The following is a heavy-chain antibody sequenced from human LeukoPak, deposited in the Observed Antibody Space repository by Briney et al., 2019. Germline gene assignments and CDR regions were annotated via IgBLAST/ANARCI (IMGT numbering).Heavy chain of an antibody. CDR2: INNDGSGT. D-gene: IGHD6-19*01. Sequence: AGGSLRLSCEASGLTFSREWMHWVRQAPGKGLVWVSRINNDGSGTTYADSVKGRFTISRDNAKNTLYLQMNSLRAEDTAVYYCAREAGSGWYGSYFDYWGQGTLVTVSS. CDR3: AREAGSGWYGSYFDY. CDR1: GLTFSREW. J-gene: IGHJ4*02. V-gene: IGHV3-74*03.